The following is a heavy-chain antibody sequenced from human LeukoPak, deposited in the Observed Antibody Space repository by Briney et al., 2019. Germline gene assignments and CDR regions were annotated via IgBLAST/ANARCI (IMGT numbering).Heavy chain of an antibody. Sequence: RGESLKISCKGSGYSFTSYWIGWVRQMPGKGLEWMGIIYPGDSDTRYSPSFQGQVTISADKSISTAYLQWSSLKASDTAMHYCARIMYYDILTGYYNVIGWFDPWGQGTLVTVSS. CDR3: ARIMYYDILTGYYNVIGWFDP. D-gene: IGHD3-9*01. V-gene: IGHV5-51*01. CDR2: IYPGDSDT. CDR1: GYSFTSYW. J-gene: IGHJ5*02.